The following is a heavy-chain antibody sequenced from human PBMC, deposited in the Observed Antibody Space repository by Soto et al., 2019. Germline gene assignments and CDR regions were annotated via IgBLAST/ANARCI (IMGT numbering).Heavy chain of an antibody. V-gene: IGHV1-18*01. CDR2: ISAYNGNT. Sequence: ASVKVSCKASGYTFTSYGINWVRQAPGQGLEWMGWISAYNGNTNYAQKLQGRVTMTTDTSTSTAYMELRSLRSDDTAVYYCARVLLGPYYDLWRRYPFWMDVWGQGTTVTVSS. J-gene: IGHJ6*02. D-gene: IGHD3-3*01. CDR3: ARVLLGPYYDLWRRYPFWMDV. CDR1: GYTFTSYG.